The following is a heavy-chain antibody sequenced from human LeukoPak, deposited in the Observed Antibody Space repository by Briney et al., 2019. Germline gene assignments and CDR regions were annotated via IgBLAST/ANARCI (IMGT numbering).Heavy chain of an antibody. CDR1: GGSFSGYY. CDR3: ATAGGYTRGWRFQH. D-gene: IGHD5-12*01. V-gene: IGHV4-34*01. CDR2: INHSGST. Sequence: SETLSLTCAVYGGSFSGYYWSWIRQPPGKGLEWIGEINHSGSTNYNPSLKSRVTISVDTSKNQFSLKLSSVTAADTAVYYCATAGGYTRGWRFQHWGQGTLVTV. J-gene: IGHJ1*01.